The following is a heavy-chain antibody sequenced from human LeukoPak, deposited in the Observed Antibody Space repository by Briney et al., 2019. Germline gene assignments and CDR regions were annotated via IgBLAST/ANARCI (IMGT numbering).Heavy chain of an antibody. CDR1: GYSISSGYY. V-gene: IGHV4-38-2*02. D-gene: IGHD2-2*01. J-gene: IGHJ5*02. CDR3: ARGDVVVPAARGPWFDP. Sequence: SETLSLTCTVSGYSISSGYYWGWIRQPPGKGLEWIGRIYHSGSTYYNPSLKSRVTISVDTSKNQFSLKLSSVTAADTAVYYCARGDVVVPAARGPWFDPWGQGTLVTVSS. CDR2: IYHSGST.